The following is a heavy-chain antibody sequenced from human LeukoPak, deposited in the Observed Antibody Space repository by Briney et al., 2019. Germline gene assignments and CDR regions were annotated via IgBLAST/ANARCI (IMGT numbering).Heavy chain of an antibody. CDR2: IIPIFGTA. V-gene: IGHV1-69*05. D-gene: IGHD3-22*01. J-gene: IGHJ1*01. CDR1: GGTFSSYA. CDR3: AREGYYYDSSGYSNPEPQH. Sequence: SVKVSCKASGGTFSSYAISWVRQAPGQGLEWMGGIIPIFGTANYAQKFQGRVTITTDESTSTAYMELSSLRSEDTAVYYCAREGYYYDSSGYSNPEPQHWGQGTLVTVSS.